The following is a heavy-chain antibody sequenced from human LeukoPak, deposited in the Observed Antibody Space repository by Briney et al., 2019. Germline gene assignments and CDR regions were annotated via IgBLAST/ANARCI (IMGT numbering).Heavy chain of an antibody. J-gene: IGHJ4*02. CDR1: GFTFSSYG. D-gene: IGHD2-8*02. Sequence: TGGSLRLSCAASGFTFSSYGMNGVRQAPGKGLEWVSYISSSGSTTYYADSVKGRFTISRDNAKSSLYLQVNSLRAEDTAVYYCARGTGCDYWGQGTLVTVSS. CDR3: ARGTGCDY. CDR2: ISSSGSTT. V-gene: IGHV3-48*03.